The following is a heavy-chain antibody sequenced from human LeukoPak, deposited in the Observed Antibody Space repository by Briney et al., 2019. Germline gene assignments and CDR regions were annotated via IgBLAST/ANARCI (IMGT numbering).Heavy chain of an antibody. CDR3: ARAMDPNYYDSSGYQDWYFDL. CDR2: ISYDGSNK. J-gene: IGHJ2*01. Sequence: GGSLRLSCAASGFTFSSYGMHWVRQAPGKGLEWVAVISYDGSNKYYADSVKGRFTISRDNAKNSLYLQMNSLRAEDTAVYYCARAMDPNYYDSSGYQDWYFDLWGRGTLVTVSS. CDR1: GFTFSSYG. D-gene: IGHD3-22*01. V-gene: IGHV3-30*03.